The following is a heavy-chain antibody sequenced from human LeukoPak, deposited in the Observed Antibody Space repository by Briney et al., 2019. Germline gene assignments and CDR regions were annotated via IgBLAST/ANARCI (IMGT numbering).Heavy chain of an antibody. J-gene: IGHJ4*02. D-gene: IGHD6-13*01. V-gene: IGHV3-48*04. CDR1: GFTFNSYS. Sequence: GGSLRLSCAASGFTFNSYSMNWVRQAPGKGREGVSYISSSGSTIYYADSVKGGFTISRDNAKNSLYLQMNSLRAEDTAVYYCALIAAAANYYFDYWGQGTLVTVSS. CDR2: ISSSGSTI. CDR3: ALIAAAANYYFDY.